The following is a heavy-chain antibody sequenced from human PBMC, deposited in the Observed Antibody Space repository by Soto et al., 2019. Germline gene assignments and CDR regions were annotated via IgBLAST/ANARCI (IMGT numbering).Heavy chain of an antibody. Sequence: PSETLSLTCTVSGGSISSGDYYWSWIRQPPGKGLEWIGYIYYSGSTYYNPSLKSRVTISVDTSKNQFSLKLSSVTAADTAVYYCARDVAAIPRKPGWFDPWGQGTLVTVSS. D-gene: IGHD6-13*01. J-gene: IGHJ5*02. CDR1: GGSISSGDYY. CDR3: ARDVAAIPRKPGWFDP. V-gene: IGHV4-30-4*01. CDR2: IYYSGST.